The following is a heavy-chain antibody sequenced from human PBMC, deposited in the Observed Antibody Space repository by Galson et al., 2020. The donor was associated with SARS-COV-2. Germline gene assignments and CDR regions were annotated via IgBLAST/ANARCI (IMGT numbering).Heavy chain of an antibody. CDR3: ARGGATSGWYWRD. CDR1: GFTFSNSW. D-gene: IGHD6-13*01. Sequence: GGSLRLSCAASGFTFSNSWMTWVRQAPGKGLEWVANIKQDGSETYYVDSGKGRFAITRDKAKNSLFLQMDSLRGEGTAVYYCARGGATSGWYWRDWGQGTLVTVSS. CDR2: IKQDGSET. V-gene: IGHV3-7*01. J-gene: IGHJ4*02.